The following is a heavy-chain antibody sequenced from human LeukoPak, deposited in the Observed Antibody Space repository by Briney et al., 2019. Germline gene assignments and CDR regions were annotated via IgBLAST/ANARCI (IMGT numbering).Heavy chain of an antibody. Sequence: SVKVSCKASGGTFSSYAISWVRQAPGQGLEWMGRIIPILGIANYAQKLQGRVTMTTDTSTSTAYMELRTLRSDDTAVYYCARDGDYYSFDYWGQGTLVTVSS. D-gene: IGHD4/OR15-4a*01. CDR3: ARDGDYYSFDY. V-gene: IGHV1-69*04. CDR1: GGTFSSYA. CDR2: IIPILGIA. J-gene: IGHJ4*02.